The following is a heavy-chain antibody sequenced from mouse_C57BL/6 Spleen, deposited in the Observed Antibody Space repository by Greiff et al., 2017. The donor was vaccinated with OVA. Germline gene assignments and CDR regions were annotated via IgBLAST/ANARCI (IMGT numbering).Heavy chain of an antibody. CDR3: ARSGGYYSNSWFAY. J-gene: IGHJ3*01. V-gene: IGHV1-61*01. Sequence: QVQLQQPGAELVRPGSSVKLSCKASGYTFTSSWMDWVKQRPGQGLEWIGNIYPSDRETHSNQKFKDKATLTVEKSSSTAYMQRSSLTSEDSAVYYCARSGGYYSNSWFAYWGQGTLVTVSA. D-gene: IGHD2-5*01. CDR1: GYTFTSSW. CDR2: IYPSDRET.